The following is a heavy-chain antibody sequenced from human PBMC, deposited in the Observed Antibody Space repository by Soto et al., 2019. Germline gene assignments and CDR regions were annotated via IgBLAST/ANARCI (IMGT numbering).Heavy chain of an antibody. V-gene: IGHV3-23*01. Sequence: EVQLLESGGGLVQPGGSLRLSCAASGFTFSGYVMTWVRQAPGKGLEWVSSIGASCASTYYADSVKGRFTISRDNSKNTLYLQMNSLRAEETAVYYCAKVPEYGSRVALGQGTLVTVSS. CDR1: GFTFSGYV. CDR2: IGASCAST. J-gene: IGHJ5*02. CDR3: AKVPEYGSRVA. D-gene: IGHD2-2*01.